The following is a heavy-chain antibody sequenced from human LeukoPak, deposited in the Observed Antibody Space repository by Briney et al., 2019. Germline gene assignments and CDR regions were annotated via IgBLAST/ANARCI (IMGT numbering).Heavy chain of an antibody. V-gene: IGHV3-48*01. D-gene: IGHD2-15*01. J-gene: IGHJ4*02. CDR3: ARGDCSGGSCYLSLTTIDY. CDR1: GFTFSSYS. CDR2: ISSSSSTI. Sequence: GSLRLSRAASGFTFSSYSMNWVRQAPGKGLEWLSYISSSSSTIYYADSVKGRFTISRDNAKNSLYLQMNSLRAEDTAVYYCARGDCSGGSCYLSLTTIDYWGQGTLVTVSS.